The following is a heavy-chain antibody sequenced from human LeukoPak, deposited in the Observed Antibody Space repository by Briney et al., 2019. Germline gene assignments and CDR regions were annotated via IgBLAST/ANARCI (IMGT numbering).Heavy chain of an antibody. CDR3: ARVESVYANTGNFDY. J-gene: IGHJ4*02. V-gene: IGHV3-30-3*01. Sequence: GGSLRLSCAASGFTFSSYAMHWVRQAPGKGLEWVAVISYDGGNKYYADSVKGRFTISRDNSKNTLYLQMNSLRAEDTAVYYCARVESVYANTGNFDYWGQGTLVTVSS. D-gene: IGHD2-8*01. CDR1: GFTFSSYA. CDR2: ISYDGGNK.